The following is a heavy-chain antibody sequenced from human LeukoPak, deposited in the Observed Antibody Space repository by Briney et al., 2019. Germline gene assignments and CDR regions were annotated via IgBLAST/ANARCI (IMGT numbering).Heavy chain of an antibody. CDR1: GFTFSSYG. J-gene: IGHJ4*02. D-gene: IGHD1-26*01. Sequence: GGTLRLSCAASGFTFSSYGMSWVRQAPGKGLEWVSAISGSGGSTYYADPVKGRFTISRDNSKNTLYLQMNSLRAEDTAVYYCAREVGATLYYFDYWGQGTLVTVSS. CDR2: ISGSGGST. CDR3: AREVGATLYYFDY. V-gene: IGHV3-23*01.